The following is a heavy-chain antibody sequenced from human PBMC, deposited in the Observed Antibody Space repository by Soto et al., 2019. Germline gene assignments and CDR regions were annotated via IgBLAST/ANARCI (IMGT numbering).Heavy chain of an antibody. D-gene: IGHD1-20*01. CDR1: GCPLSSFW. CDR3: ARDSYSSNVDY. Sequence: PGGSLRLSCAAAGCPLSSFWSRWVRQARGKGLEWVSYISSNGSTINYADSVKGRFTISRDNAKNSLYLQMNSLRAEDTAVYYCARDSYSSNVDYWGQGTLVTVSS. J-gene: IGHJ4*02. V-gene: IGHV3-48*04. CDR2: ISSNGSTI.